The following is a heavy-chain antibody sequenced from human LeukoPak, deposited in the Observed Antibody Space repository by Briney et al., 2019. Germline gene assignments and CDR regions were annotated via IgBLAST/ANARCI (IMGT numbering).Heavy chain of an antibody. V-gene: IGHV4-34*01. CDR2: INHSGST. J-gene: IGHJ6*02. D-gene: IGHD4-23*01. CDR3: ARLAGNYYYYYYGMDV. CDR1: GGSFSGYY. Sequence: SETLSLTCAVYGGSFSGYYWSWIRQPPGKGLEWIGEINHSGSTNYNPSLKSRVTISVDTSKNQFSLKLSSVTAADTAVYYCARLAGNYYYYYYGMDVWGQGTTVTVSS.